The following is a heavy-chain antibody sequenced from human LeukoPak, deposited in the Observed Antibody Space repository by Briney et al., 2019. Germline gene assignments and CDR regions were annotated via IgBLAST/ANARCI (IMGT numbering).Heavy chain of an antibody. CDR1: GYTFTGYY. V-gene: IGHV1-2*02. CDR3: ARDSDYYGSGSHP. D-gene: IGHD3-10*01. Sequence: ASVKVSCKASGYTFTGYYMHWVRQAPGQGLEWMGWINPNSGGTNYAQKFQGRVTMTRDTSISTAYMELSRLRSDDTAVYYCARDSDYYGSGSHPWGQGTLVTVSS. J-gene: IGHJ4*02. CDR2: INPNSGGT.